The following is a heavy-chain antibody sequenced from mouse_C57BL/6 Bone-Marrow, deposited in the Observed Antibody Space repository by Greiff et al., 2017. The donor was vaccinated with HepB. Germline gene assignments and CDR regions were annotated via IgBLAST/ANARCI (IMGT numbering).Heavy chain of an antibody. D-gene: IGHD1-1*01. J-gene: IGHJ2*01. V-gene: IGHV1-26*01. CDR3: ARNYYGSSYYFDY. CDR1: GYTFTDYY. CDR2: INPNNGGT. Sequence: VQLQQSGPELVKPGASVKISCKASGYTFTDYYMNWVKQSHGKSLEWIGDINPNNGGTSYNQKFKGKATLTVDKSSSTAYMGLRSLTSEDSAVYYCARNYYGSSYYFDYWGQGTTLTVSS.